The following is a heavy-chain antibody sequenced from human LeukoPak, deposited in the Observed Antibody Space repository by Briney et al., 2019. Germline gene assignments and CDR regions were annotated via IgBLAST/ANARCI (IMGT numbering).Heavy chain of an antibody. V-gene: IGHV1-2*06. CDR1: RYTFTVYY. D-gene: IGHD4-23*01. J-gene: IGHJ4*02. Sequence: ASVTVSCTASRYTFTVYYMHWVRQAPGQGLEWMGRINPNSGDVNYAQKFQGRVTMTRDTSISTAYMELSRLRSDDTAVYYCARDRAEYGGNSLGYWGQGTLVTVSS. CDR2: INPNSGDV. CDR3: ARDRAEYGGNSLGY.